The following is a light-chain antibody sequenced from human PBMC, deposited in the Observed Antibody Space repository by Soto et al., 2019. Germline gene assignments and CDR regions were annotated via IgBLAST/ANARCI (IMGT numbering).Light chain of an antibody. J-gene: IGLJ2*01. CDR1: SSDVGGYNY. Sequence: QSVLTQPASVSGSPGQSITISCTGTSSDVGGYNYVSWYQQHPGKAPKVMIYDVSNRPSGVSNRFSGSKSGNTASLTISGLQAEDEADYYCSSYTSSSTHVVIGGGTKVTVL. CDR3: SSYTSSSTHVV. V-gene: IGLV2-14*01. CDR2: DVS.